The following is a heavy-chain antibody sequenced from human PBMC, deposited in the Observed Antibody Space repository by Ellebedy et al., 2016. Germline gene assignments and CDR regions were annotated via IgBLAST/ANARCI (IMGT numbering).Heavy chain of an antibody. CDR3: AHRQRAVAATRGEYFQH. CDR2: IYWDDDK. J-gene: IGHJ1*01. CDR1: GFSLSTSGVG. D-gene: IGHD6-19*01. Sequence: SGPTLVKPTQTLTLTCTFSGFSLSTSGVGVGWIRQPPGKALEWLALIYWDDDKRYSPSLKSRLTITKDTSKNQVVLTMTNMDPVDTATYYCAHRQRAVAATRGEYFQHWGQGTLVTVSS. V-gene: IGHV2-5*02.